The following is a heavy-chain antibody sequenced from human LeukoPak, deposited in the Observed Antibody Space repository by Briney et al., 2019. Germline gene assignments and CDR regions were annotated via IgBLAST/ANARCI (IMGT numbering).Heavy chain of an antibody. Sequence: ASVKVSCKASGGTFSSYAINWVRQAPGQGLEWMGWISAYNGNTNYAQKLQGRVTMTTDTSTSTAYMELRSLRSDDTAVYYCARSPSPYCSGGSCYDNYMDVWGKGTTVTVSS. CDR3: ARSPSPYCSGGSCYDNYMDV. CDR1: GGTFSSYA. D-gene: IGHD2-15*01. J-gene: IGHJ6*03. V-gene: IGHV1-18*01. CDR2: ISAYNGNT.